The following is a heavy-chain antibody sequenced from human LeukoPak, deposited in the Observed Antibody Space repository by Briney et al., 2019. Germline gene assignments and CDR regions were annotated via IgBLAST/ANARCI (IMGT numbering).Heavy chain of an antibody. CDR2: ITGGGADT. J-gene: IGHJ4*02. Sequence: PGGSLRLSCAASGFAFSNYAMAWVRQAPGKEPEWVSVITGGGADTYQIDSVKGRFTISRDNAKNSLYLQMNSLRAEDTAVYYCARDPCTNGVCYDFDYWGQGTLVTVSS. V-gene: IGHV3-21*04. CDR1: GFAFSNYA. D-gene: IGHD2-8*01. CDR3: ARDPCTNGVCYDFDY.